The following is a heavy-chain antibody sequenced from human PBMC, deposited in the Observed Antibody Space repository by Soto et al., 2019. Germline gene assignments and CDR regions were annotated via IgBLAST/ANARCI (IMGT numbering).Heavy chain of an antibody. CDR1: GYNFISYW. CDR2: IDPSDSYV. Sequence: SGYNFISYWITLVRQMPGKGLEWIGKIDPSDSYVRYGPSFQGHVTMSVDKSKKTAFLQWSSLKASDTAIYYCVRVYTIFNYFDYWGQGTLVTVSS. J-gene: IGHJ4*02. D-gene: IGHD3-3*01. V-gene: IGHV5-10-1*01. CDR3: VRVYTIFNYFDY.